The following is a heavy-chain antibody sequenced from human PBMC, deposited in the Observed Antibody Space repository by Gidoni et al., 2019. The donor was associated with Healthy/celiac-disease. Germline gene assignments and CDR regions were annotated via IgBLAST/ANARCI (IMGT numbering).Heavy chain of an antibody. V-gene: IGHV3-23*01. CDR2: ISGSGGST. CDR1: GFTFSSYA. CDR3: AKGIGSGSYYLLNYFDY. D-gene: IGHD3-10*01. J-gene: IGHJ4*02. Sequence: EVQLLESGGGLVQPGGSLRLSCAASGFTFSSYAMSWVSQAPGKGLEWVSAISGSGGSTYYADSVKGRFTISRDNSKNTLYLQMNSLRAEDTAVYYCAKGIGSGSYYLLNYFDYWGQGTLVTVSS.